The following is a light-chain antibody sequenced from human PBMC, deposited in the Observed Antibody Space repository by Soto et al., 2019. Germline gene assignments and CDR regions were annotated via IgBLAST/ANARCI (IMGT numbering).Light chain of an antibody. V-gene: IGLV1-47*01. J-gene: IGLJ7*01. Sequence: QAVVTQPPSASGTPGQTVTIPCSGSSSNIGGNYVFWYQHLPGTAPKLLIYRNNLRPSGVPDRFSGSKSGTSASLAISGLRSDDESDYYCATWDVTLGGHIVFGGGTKLTVL. CDR1: SSNIGGNY. CDR3: ATWDVTLGGHIV. CDR2: RNN.